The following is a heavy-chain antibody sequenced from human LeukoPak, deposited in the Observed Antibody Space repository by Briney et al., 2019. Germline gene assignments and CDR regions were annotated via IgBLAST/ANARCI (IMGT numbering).Heavy chain of an antibody. CDR1: GGSIKSYY. V-gene: IGHV4-59*01. D-gene: IGHD6-13*01. Sequence: SETLSLTCTVSGGSIKSYYWSWIRQPPGKGLGWIGQIYYSGSTNYNPSLKSRVTISLDTSKNQFSLKLNSVTAADTAVYYCARAMGGAGTVTDYWGQGTLVTVSS. J-gene: IGHJ4*02. CDR2: IYYSGST. CDR3: ARAMGGAGTVTDY.